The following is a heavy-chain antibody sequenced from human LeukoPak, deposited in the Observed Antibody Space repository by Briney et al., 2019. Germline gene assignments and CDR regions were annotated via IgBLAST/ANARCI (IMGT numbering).Heavy chain of an antibody. CDR1: GFTFSSYS. D-gene: IGHD1-26*01. V-gene: IGHV3-21*01. Sequence: GGSLRLSCAASGFTFSSYSMNWVRQAPGKGLEGVSSISSSSSYIYYADSVKGRFTISRDNAKNSLYLQMNSLRAEDTAVYYCARISRVGATLGYWGQGTLVTVSS. J-gene: IGHJ4*02. CDR2: ISSSSSYI. CDR3: ARISRVGATLGY.